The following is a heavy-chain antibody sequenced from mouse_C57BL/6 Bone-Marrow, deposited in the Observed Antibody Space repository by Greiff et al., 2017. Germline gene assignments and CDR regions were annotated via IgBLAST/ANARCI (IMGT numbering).Heavy chain of an antibody. Sequence: QVQLQQSGAELARPGASVKLSCKASGYTFTSYGISWVKQRTGQGLEWIGEIYPRSGNTYYNEKFKGKATLTVDKSSSTAYMELRSLTSEDSAVYFCARSDYYGSSFAYWGQGTLVTVSA. J-gene: IGHJ3*01. CDR2: IYPRSGNT. D-gene: IGHD1-1*01. CDR1: GYTFTSYG. CDR3: ARSDYYGSSFAY. V-gene: IGHV1-81*01.